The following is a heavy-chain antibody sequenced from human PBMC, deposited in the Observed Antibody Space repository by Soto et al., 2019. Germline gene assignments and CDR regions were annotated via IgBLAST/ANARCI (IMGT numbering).Heavy chain of an antibody. CDR3: SRTFDYYGMDV. J-gene: IGHJ6*02. CDR2: IYHAGSV. V-gene: IGHV4-38-2*01. Sequence: SETLSLTCAVSGYSIASGYYWAWIRQSPGKGLEWIGSIYHAGSVYYNPSLNSPVAVSLDTSKNQFSLKLTSVTAADTAVYYCSRTFDYYGMDVWVQGTTVTVSS. CDR1: GYSIASGYY.